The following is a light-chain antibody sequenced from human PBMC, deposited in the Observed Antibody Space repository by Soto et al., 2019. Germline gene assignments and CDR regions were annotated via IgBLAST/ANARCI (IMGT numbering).Light chain of an antibody. CDR2: DAS. J-gene: IGKJ2*01. CDR1: QSVSSY. V-gene: IGKV3-11*01. CDR3: QQRNNWPPSYT. Sequence: EIVLTQSPATLSLSPGERATLSCRASQSVSSYLAWYQQKPGQAPRLLIYDASNRATGIPARFSGSGSGTDFSITISSIVHSDFAVYYCQQRNNWPPSYTFGQGTKLEIK.